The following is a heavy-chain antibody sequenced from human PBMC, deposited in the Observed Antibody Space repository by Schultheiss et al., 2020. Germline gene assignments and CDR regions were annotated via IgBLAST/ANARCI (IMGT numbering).Heavy chain of an antibody. D-gene: IGHD4-17*01. CDR2: IYYSGST. V-gene: IGHV4-30-4*01. CDR1: GGSISSGGYY. J-gene: IGHJ4*02. Sequence: SETLPLTCTVSGGSISSGGYYWSWIRQPPGKGLEWIGYIYYSGSTYYNPSLKSRVTISVDTSKNQFSLKLSSVTAADTAVYYCASTYGDYEYYFDYWGQGTLVTVAS. CDR3: ASTYGDYEYYFDY.